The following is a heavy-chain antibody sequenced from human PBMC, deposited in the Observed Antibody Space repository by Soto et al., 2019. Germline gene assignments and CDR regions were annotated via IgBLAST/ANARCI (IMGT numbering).Heavy chain of an antibody. D-gene: IGHD1-26*01. Sequence: ASVKVSCKASGYSFTDYHIHWVRQAPGQGLEWLGRINPKSGGTSTAQKFQGWVTMTRDRSISTVYMELTRLRSDDTAVYYCARCAAGATREPYYYYGMDVWGQGTTVTVSS. V-gene: IGHV1-2*04. CDR1: GYSFTDYH. CDR3: ARCAAGATREPYYYYGMDV. J-gene: IGHJ6*02. CDR2: INPKSGGT.